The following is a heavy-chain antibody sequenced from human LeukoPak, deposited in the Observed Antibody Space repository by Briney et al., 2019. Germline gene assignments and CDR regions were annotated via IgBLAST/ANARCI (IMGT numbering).Heavy chain of an antibody. CDR2: INPSGGSK. CDR3: ARGAPGLYLSY. CDR1: GYTFTSYY. D-gene: IGHD2-2*02. J-gene: IGHJ4*02. Sequence: ASVKVSCKASGYTFTSYYMHWVRQAPGQGLEWMGIINPSGGSKSYAQKFQGRVTMTRDMSTSTVYMELSSLRSEDTAVYYCARGAPGLYLSYWGQGTLVTVSS. V-gene: IGHV1-46*01.